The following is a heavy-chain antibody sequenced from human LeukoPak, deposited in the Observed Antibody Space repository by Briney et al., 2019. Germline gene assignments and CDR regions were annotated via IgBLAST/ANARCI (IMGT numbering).Heavy chain of an antibody. V-gene: IGHV3-23*01. Sequence: PGGSLRLSCAASGFTFSSYAMSWVRQAPGKGLEWVSAISGSGGSTYYADSVKGRFTISRDNSKNTLYLQMNSLRAEDTAVYYCAKDPLYYYDSSGKDAFDIWGQGTMVTISS. CDR3: AKDPLYYYDSSGKDAFDI. CDR2: ISGSGGST. J-gene: IGHJ3*02. CDR1: GFTFSSYA. D-gene: IGHD3-22*01.